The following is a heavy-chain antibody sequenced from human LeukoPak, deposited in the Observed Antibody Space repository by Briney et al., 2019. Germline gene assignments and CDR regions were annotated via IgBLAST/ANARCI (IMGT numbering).Heavy chain of an antibody. V-gene: IGHV4-4*07. CDR2: MSTSGSS. Sequence: SETLSLTCTVSGGSISSYYWNWIRQPAGKELEWIGRMSTSGSSDYNPSLKSRVTMSVDTSKNQFSLKLSSVTAADTAVYYCARGDWHFDPWGRGTLVTVSS. CDR3: ARGDWHFDP. J-gene: IGHJ2*01. CDR1: GGSISSYY.